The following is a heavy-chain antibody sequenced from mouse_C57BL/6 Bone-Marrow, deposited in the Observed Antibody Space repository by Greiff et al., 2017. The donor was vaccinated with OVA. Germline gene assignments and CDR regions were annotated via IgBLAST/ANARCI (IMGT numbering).Heavy chain of an antibody. CDR2: IDPSDSYT. CDR1: GYTFTSYW. CDR3: AMIYYGNYEGGGYAMDY. J-gene: IGHJ4*01. Sequence: QVQLQQPGAELVKPGASVKLSCKASGYTFTSYWMQWVKQRPGQGLEWIGEIDPSDSYTNYNQKFKGKATLTVDTSSSTAYMQLSSLTSEDSAVYYCAMIYYGNYEGGGYAMDYWGQGTSVTVSS. D-gene: IGHD2-1*01. V-gene: IGHV1-50*01.